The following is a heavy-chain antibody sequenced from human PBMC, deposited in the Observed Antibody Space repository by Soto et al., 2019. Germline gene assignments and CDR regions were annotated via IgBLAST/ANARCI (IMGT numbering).Heavy chain of an antibody. J-gene: IGHJ6*02. CDR1: GFTVSSNY. D-gene: IGHD5-18*01. CDR2: IYSGGST. CDR3: AREYSYGYYYYYAMDV. V-gene: IGHV3-66*01. Sequence: EVQLVESGGGLVQPGGSLRLSCAASGFTVSSNYMSWVRQAPGKGLEWVSVIYSGGSTYYADSVKGRFTISRDNSKDTLYLQMNSLGSGDTAVYYCAREYSYGYYYYYAMDVWGQGTTVTVSS.